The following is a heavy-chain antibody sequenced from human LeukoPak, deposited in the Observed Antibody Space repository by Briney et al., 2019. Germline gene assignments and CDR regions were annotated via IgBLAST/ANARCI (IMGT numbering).Heavy chain of an antibody. D-gene: IGHD3-22*01. J-gene: IGHJ3*02. CDR1: GFTLDDYA. CDR2: ISWNSGSI. V-gene: IGHV3-9*01. CDR3: AKDIYDSSGFFSFDI. Sequence: GGSLRLSCAASGFTLDDYAMHWVRQAPGKGLEWVSGISWNSGSIGYADSVKGRFTISRDNAKNSLYLQMNSLRAEDTALYYCAKDIYDSSGFFSFDIWGQGTMVTVSS.